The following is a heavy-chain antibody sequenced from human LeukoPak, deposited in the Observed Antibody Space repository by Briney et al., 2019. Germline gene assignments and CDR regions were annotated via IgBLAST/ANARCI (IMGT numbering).Heavy chain of an antibody. D-gene: IGHD3-9*01. CDR2: ISYDGRNM. CDR3: TRSAGRYFDWLLHYHAYGMDV. CDR1: GVTFSRSG. Sequence: GGSLRLSCAASGVTFSRSGFHWVRQAPGKGLEWVAVISYDGRNMYYADSVKGRFTISRDDSKNTLSLQMNSLRPEDTAVYYCTRSAGRYFDWLLHYHAYGMDVWGQGTTVTVSS. V-gene: IGHV3-30*03. J-gene: IGHJ6*02.